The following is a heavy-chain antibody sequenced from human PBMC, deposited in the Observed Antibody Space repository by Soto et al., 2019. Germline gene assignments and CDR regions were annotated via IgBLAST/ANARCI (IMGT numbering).Heavy chain of an antibody. J-gene: IGHJ4*02. CDR1: GFTFSSYA. V-gene: IGHV3-23*01. CDR3: AKDLSPLGYCSSTSCYGGYY. Sequence: VQLLESGGGLVQPGGSLRLSCAASGFTFSSYAMSWVRQAPGKGLEWVSAISGSGGSTYYADSVKGRFTISRDNSKNTLYLQMNSLRAEDTAVYYCAKDLSPLGYCSSTSCYGGYYWGQGTLVTVSS. D-gene: IGHD2-2*01. CDR2: ISGSGGST.